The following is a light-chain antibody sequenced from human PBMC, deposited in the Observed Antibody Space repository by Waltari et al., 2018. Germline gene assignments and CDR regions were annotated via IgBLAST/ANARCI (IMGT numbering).Light chain of an antibody. CDR2: ATS. V-gene: IGKV1-39*01. J-gene: IGKJ2*01. CDR1: QNISAY. CDR3: QKSYTTPRT. Sequence: DSQLSRYPSSLPASVEDRVTISCRASQNISAYLNWYQQKPGKAPKLLVYATSSLQGGVPSRFSGSGSGAHFTLTINSLQAEDFATYYCQKSYTTPRTFGQGTDLEI.